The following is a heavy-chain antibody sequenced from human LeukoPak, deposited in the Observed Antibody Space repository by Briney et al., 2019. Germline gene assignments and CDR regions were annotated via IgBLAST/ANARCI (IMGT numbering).Heavy chain of an antibody. J-gene: IGHJ6*02. CDR3: AKPYYYDSSGYYRYYYGMDV. V-gene: IGHV3-23*01. CDR2: ISGSGGST. Sequence: GGSLRLSCAASGFTFSSYAMSWVRQAPGKGLEWVSAISGSGGSTYYADSVKGRFTISRDNSKNTLYLQMNNLRAEDTAVYYCAKPYYYDSSGYYRYYYGMDVWGQGTTVTVSS. CDR1: GFTFSSYA. D-gene: IGHD3-22*01.